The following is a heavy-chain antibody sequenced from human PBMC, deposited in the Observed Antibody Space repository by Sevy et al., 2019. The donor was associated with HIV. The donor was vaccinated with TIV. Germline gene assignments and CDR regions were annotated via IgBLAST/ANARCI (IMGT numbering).Heavy chain of an antibody. Sequence: GESLKISCKGSGYSFTSYWIGWVRQMPGKGLEWMGIIYPGDSDTRYSPSFQGQVTIPADKSVSTAYLQWSSLKASDTAMYYCAGLRRNYYGSGSYYRSAGYYGMDVWGQGTTVTVSS. J-gene: IGHJ6*02. D-gene: IGHD3-10*01. CDR2: IYPGDSDT. CDR1: GYSFTSYW. V-gene: IGHV5-51*01. CDR3: AGLRRNYYGSGSYYRSAGYYGMDV.